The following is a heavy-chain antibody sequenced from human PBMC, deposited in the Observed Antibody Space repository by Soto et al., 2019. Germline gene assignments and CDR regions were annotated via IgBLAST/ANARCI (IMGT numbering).Heavy chain of an antibody. Sequence: EVQLVESGGGLVQPGGSLRLSCAASGFTFRNYWMYWVRQAPGQGLEWVSRINSDGSVSSYADSMKGRLTISRDNVKNTLYLLMDSLRAEDTAVYYCARGDCVGGSCYSLAGSFYDYMDAWGKGTTVTVFS. CDR1: GFTFRNYW. CDR3: ARGDCVGGSCYSLAGSFYDYMDA. J-gene: IGHJ6*03. D-gene: IGHD2-15*01. V-gene: IGHV3-74*02. CDR2: INSDGSVS.